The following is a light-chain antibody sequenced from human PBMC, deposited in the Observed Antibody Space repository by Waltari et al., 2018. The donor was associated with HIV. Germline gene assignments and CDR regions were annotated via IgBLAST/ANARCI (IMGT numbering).Light chain of an antibody. J-gene: IGKJ2*01. CDR1: QSINNY. CDR2: DVS. CDR3: QQSFSVIYT. Sequence: DIQMTQSPSSLSASVGGRVTITCRASQSINNYLNWYQQKPGQAPTLLIYDVSNLHTGVPSRFRGSGSGTDFSLSISSLQTEDFATYYCQQSFSVIYTFGQGTKLEIK. V-gene: IGKV1-39*01.